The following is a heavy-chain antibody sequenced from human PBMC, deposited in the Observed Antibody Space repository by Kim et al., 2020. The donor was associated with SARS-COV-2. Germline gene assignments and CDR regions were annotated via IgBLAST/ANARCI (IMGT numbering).Heavy chain of an antibody. D-gene: IGHD1-26*01. V-gene: IGHV1-69*01. Sequence: KVQGRVTITADESTSTAYMELSSLRSEDTAVYYCARGGTKIVGATAFDYWAQGTLVTVSS. CDR3: ARGGTKIVGATAFDY. J-gene: IGHJ4*02.